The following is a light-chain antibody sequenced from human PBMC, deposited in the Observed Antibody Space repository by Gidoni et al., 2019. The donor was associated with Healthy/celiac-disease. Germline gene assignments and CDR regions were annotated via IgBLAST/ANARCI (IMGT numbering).Light chain of an antibody. CDR1: NIGSKS. Sequence: SSVLTPPPSVSVAPGQTARITCGGNNIGSKSVHWYQQKPGQAPVLVVYDASDRPSGIPERFYGSNAGNTATLTISRGEAGDEADYYGQVWDSSSDSGVFGGGTKLTVL. V-gene: IGLV3-21*02. CDR3: QVWDSSSDSGV. CDR2: DAS. J-gene: IGLJ2*01.